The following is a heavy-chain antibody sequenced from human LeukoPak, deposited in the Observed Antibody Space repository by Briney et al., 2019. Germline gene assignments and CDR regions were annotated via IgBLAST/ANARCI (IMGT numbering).Heavy chain of an antibody. J-gene: IGHJ4*02. D-gene: IGHD3-16*01. CDR3: ARDVGGGYYFDY. CDR1: GGSISSYY. CDR2: IYYSGST. Sequence: PSETLSLTCTVSGGSISSYYWSWIRQPPGKGLEWIGYIYYSGSTNYNPSLKSRVTISVDTSKNQFSLKLSSVTAADTAVYYCARDVGGGYYFDYWGQGTLVTVSS. V-gene: IGHV4-59*01.